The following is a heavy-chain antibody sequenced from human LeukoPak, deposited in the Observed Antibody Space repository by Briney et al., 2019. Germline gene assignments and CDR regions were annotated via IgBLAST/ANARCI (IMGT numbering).Heavy chain of an antibody. CDR2: IYYSGST. J-gene: IGHJ4*02. CDR3: ARGFPGGAYYFDY. D-gene: IGHD1-26*01. CDR1: GDSISSNY. Sequence: SETLSLTCTVSGDSISSNYWNWIRQPPGKGLEWIGYIYYSGSTNYNPSLKSRVTISVDTSKNQFSLKLSSVTAADTAVYYCARGFPGGAYYFDYWGQGTLVTVSS. V-gene: IGHV4-59*01.